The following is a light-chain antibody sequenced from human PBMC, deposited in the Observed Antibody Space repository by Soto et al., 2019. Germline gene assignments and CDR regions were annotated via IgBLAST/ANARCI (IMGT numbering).Light chain of an antibody. CDR1: QSVGPN. Sequence: TQSPATLSVSLGEEVSLSCRASQSVGPNLAWYQQRPGQAPRLLIHWGSTRANGVPARFRGSGRGTEFSLTITNLQSEDCAVYYCLQYESWPPYSFGQGTRLQIK. CDR3: LQYESWPPYS. J-gene: IGKJ2*03. V-gene: IGKV3-15*01. CDR2: WGS.